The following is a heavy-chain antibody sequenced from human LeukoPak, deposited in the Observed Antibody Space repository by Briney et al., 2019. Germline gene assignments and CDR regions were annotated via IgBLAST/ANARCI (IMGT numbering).Heavy chain of an antibody. CDR1: GFTFSSYA. D-gene: IGHD1-1*01. J-gene: IGHJ4*02. V-gene: IGHV3-30-3*01. Sequence: GGSLRLSCAASGFTFSSYAMHWVRQAPGKGLEWVAVMSYDGSNKYYADSVKGRFTISRDNSKNTLYLQMNSLRAEDTAVYYCARDRTGTTDYWGQGTLVTVSS. CDR3: ARDRTGTTDY. CDR2: MSYDGSNK.